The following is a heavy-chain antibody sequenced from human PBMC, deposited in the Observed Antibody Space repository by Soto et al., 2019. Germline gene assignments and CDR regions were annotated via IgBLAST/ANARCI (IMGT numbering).Heavy chain of an antibody. CDR3: VRMVRGRTVFDY. D-gene: IGHD3-10*01. J-gene: IGHJ4*02. Sequence: SETLSLTCTVSGGSISSYDWSWIRQPPGKGLEWIGYIYYSGSTNYNPSLKSRVTISVDTSKNQFSLKLSSVTAADTAVYYCVRMVRGRTVFDYWGQGTLVTVSS. CDR1: GGSISSYD. CDR2: IYYSGST. V-gene: IGHV4-59*01.